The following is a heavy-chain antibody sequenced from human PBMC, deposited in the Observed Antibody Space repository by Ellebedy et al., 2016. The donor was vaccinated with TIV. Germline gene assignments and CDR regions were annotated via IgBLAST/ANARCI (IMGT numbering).Heavy chain of an antibody. D-gene: IGHD2-8*01. J-gene: IGHJ5*02. V-gene: IGHV4-59*01. CDR1: GGSINSYH. Sequence: MPSDTLSLTCTASGGSINSYHRRWIRHPPGKGLEWIGYIYYSGSTNYNPSLKSRVTISVDTSKNQFSLKLSSVTAADTAVYYCARGTLMVYDIGFWFDPWGQGTLVTVSS. CDR3: ARGTLMVYDIGFWFDP. CDR2: IYYSGST.